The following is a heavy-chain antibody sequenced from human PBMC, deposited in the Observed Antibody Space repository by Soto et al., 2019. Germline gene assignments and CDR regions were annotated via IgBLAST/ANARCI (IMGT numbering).Heavy chain of an antibody. CDR1: GFSFNTYT. V-gene: IGHV3-30-3*01. J-gene: IGHJ4*02. CDR3: ARDAPQGERRGYFDL. CDR2: VSDDGSHT. Sequence: QVQLVESGGDVVQPGRSLRLSCAASGFSFNTYTMHWVRQAPGGGLEWVAIVSDDGSHTYYTDSVRGRFSISRDNSNSTLFLQMNSLTAADTAVYFCARDAPQGERRGYFDLWGQGTLVTVSS. D-gene: IGHD1-1*01.